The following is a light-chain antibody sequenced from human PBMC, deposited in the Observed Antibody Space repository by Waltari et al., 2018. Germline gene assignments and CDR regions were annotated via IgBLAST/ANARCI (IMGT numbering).Light chain of an antibody. Sequence: QSVLTQPPSASATPGHRVTISCSRSDSPNGDTVVNWYQQFPGTAPKPLIYRNDLRPSGVPDRFSVSKSGTSASLAISGLQSEDEADYYCATWDDGLGGVWVFGGGTKVTVL. CDR3: ATWDDGLGGVWV. CDR1: DSPNGDTV. CDR2: RND. J-gene: IGLJ3*02. V-gene: IGLV1-44*01.